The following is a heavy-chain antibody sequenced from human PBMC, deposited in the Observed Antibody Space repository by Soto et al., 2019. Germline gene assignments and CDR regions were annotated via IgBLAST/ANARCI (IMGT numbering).Heavy chain of an antibody. D-gene: IGHD6-19*01. Sequence: EVQLLESGGGLVQPGGSLRLSCAASTFTFSTYVMSWVRQASGKGLEWVSSISGGGANTYYTDSVKGRCTISRDNSKNTLYMQMNSLRADDTAVYYCALGSGWYNFDYWGQGTLVTVSS. CDR3: ALGSGWYNFDY. V-gene: IGHV3-23*01. CDR2: ISGGGANT. CDR1: TFTFSTYV. J-gene: IGHJ4*02.